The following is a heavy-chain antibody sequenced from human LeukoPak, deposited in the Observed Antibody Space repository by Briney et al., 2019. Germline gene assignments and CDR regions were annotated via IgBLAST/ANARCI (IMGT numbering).Heavy chain of an antibody. D-gene: IGHD6-19*01. CDR1: GFTSSSYW. CDR3: ARDRGSSGWYESDY. Sequence: PGGSLRLSCAVSGFTSSSYWMSWVRQAPRKGLEWVANIKQDGSEKYYVDSVKGRFTISRDNAKNSLYLQMNSLRAEDTAVYYCARDRGSSGWYESDYWGQGTLVTVSS. J-gene: IGHJ4*02. V-gene: IGHV3-7*01. CDR2: IKQDGSEK.